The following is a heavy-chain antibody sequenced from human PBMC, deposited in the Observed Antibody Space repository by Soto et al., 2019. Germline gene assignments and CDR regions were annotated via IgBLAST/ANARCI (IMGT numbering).Heavy chain of an antibody. CDR3: ARDLAGRIDY. CDR1: GYTFTSYD. Sequence: ASVRISCKASGYTFTSYDINGVRQATGQGLEWMGWMNPNSGNTGYAQKFQGRVTMTRNTSISTAYMELSSLRSEDTAVYYCARDLAGRIDYWGQGTLVTVSS. D-gene: IGHD6-25*01. J-gene: IGHJ4*02. CDR2: MNPNSGNT. V-gene: IGHV1-8*01.